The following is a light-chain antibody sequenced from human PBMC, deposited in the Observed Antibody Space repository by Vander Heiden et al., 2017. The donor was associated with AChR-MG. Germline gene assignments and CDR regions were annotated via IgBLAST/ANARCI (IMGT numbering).Light chain of an antibody. CDR1: QSISTY. CDR2: SAS. CDR3: QKTYNTPYT. Sequence: DIQMTQSPSSLSASVGDRVTITCRTSQSISTYLSWYQQKPGEAPKLLIYSASTLQGGVPSRFSGSGSGTDFTLTISSLQPEDSATYYCQKTYNTPYTFGQGTKLAIK. J-gene: IGKJ2*01. V-gene: IGKV1-39*01.